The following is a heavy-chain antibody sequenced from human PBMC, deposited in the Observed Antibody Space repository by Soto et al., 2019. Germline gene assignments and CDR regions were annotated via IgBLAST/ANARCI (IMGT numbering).Heavy chain of an antibody. V-gene: IGHV5-51*01. CDR1: GYTFISYW. CDR3: ARTTAPYGGNRGYYYYGMDV. Sequence: PGESLKISCKGSGYTFISYWIGWVRQMPGKGLEWMGIIYPGDSESRYSPSFQGQVTISADKSISTAYLQWSSLKASDTAMYYCARTTAPYGGNRGYYYYGMDVRGQGTTVTVSS. D-gene: IGHD2-15*01. CDR2: IYPGDSES. J-gene: IGHJ6*02.